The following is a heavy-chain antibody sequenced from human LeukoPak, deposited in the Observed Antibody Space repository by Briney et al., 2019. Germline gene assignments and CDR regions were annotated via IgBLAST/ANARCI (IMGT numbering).Heavy chain of an antibody. CDR2: ISYDGSDK. V-gene: IGHV3-30*04. Sequence: GGSLRLSCAASGFTFTSSAMHWVRQAPGKGLEWVAFISYDGSDKHYADSVKGRFTISGDNTENTVYLQMSSLRAEDTAVYHCAREGSSGWDDAFDIWGQGTMVTVSS. CDR1: GFTFTSSA. CDR3: AREGSSGWDDAFDI. D-gene: IGHD6-19*01. J-gene: IGHJ3*02.